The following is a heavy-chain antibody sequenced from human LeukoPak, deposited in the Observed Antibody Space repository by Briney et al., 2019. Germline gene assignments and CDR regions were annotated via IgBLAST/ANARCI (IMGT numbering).Heavy chain of an antibody. CDR1: GFTFSSNW. J-gene: IGHJ4*01. CDR2: IKNDGSST. Sequence: TGGSLRLSCAASGFTFSSNWMHWVRQAPGKGLVWVSRIKNDGSSTSYADSVKGRFTISRDNAKNTLYLQMNSMRAEDTAVYYFALFSWPYYWGPGTLVTVSS. CDR3: ALFSWPYY. V-gene: IGHV3-74*01.